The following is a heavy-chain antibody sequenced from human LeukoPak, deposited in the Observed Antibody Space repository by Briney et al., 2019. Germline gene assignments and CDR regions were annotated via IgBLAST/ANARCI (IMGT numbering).Heavy chain of an antibody. CDR2: ISSSSSYI. D-gene: IGHD3-3*01. J-gene: IGHJ4*02. V-gene: IGHV3-21*04. CDR1: GFTFSSYS. CDR3: TTNDFWSGYSTGPFDY. Sequence: PGGSLRLSCAASGFTFSSYSMNWVRQAPGKGLEWVSSISSSSSYIYYADSVKGRFTISRDNSKNTLYLQMNSLRAEDTAVYYCTTNDFWSGYSTGPFDYWGQGTLVTVSS.